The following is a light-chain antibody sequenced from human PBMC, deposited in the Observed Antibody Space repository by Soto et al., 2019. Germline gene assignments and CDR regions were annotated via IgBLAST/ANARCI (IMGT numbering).Light chain of an antibody. CDR2: GAS. CDR1: QSVRSTY. J-gene: IGKJ2*01. Sequence: EIVLTQSPGTLSLSPGERATLSCRASQSVRSTYLAWYHQKPGQAPRLLIYGASSRATGIPDRFSGSGSGTDFTLTISRLEPEDFAVYYCQLYGSSPPKYTFGQGTKLEIK. CDR3: QLYGSSPPKYT. V-gene: IGKV3-20*01.